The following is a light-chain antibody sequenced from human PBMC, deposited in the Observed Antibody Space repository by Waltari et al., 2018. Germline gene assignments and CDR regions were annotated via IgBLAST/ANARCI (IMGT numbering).Light chain of an antibody. CDR2: AFS. J-gene: IGLJ2*01. CDR3: SSYTSSSTVV. V-gene: IGLV2-14*01. CDR1: NTDVGGYNY. Sequence: QSALTKPSSVSGSPGQSLTISCNGNNTDVGGYNYVSVYQQHPCKAPKLMIYAFSNLPSVVSNRFSGSKSGNTASLTISGLQAEDEADYYCSSYTSSSTVVFGGVTRLTVL.